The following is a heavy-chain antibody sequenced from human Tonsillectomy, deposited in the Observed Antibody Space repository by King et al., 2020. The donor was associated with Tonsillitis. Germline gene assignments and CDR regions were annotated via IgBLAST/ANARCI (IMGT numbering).Heavy chain of an antibody. Sequence: VQLVESGGGLVKPGGSLRLSCAASGFTFSDYYMSWIRQAPGKGLEWVSYISSSGSTIYYADSVKGRFTISRDNAKNSLNLQMNSLRAEDTAVYYCARDMYDFWSGYQYYYYYYYMDVWGKGTTVTVSS. J-gene: IGHJ6*03. CDR2: ISSSGSTI. CDR1: GFTFSDYY. CDR3: ARDMYDFWSGYQYYYYYYYMDV. V-gene: IGHV3-11*01. D-gene: IGHD3-3*01.